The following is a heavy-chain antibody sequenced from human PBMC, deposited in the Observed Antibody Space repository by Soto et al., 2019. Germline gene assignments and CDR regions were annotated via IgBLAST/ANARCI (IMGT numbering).Heavy chain of an antibody. V-gene: IGHV1-8*01. CDR2: MNPNSGNT. CDR3: ARMGLPAAESGIVH. D-gene: IGHD2-2*01. J-gene: IGHJ4*02. CDR1: GYTFTSYD. Sequence: QVQLVQSGAEVKKPGASVKVSCKASGYTFTSYDINWVRQATGQGLEWMGWMNPNSGNTGYAQKFQGRVTMTRNTTRSTADMELSSLRSEDTAVDYGARMGLPAAESGIVHWGQGTLVTGSS.